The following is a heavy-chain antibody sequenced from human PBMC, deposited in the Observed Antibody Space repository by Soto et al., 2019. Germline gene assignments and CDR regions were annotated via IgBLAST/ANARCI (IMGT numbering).Heavy chain of an antibody. D-gene: IGHD2-15*01. CDR2: ITSSGGST. CDR3: ANCPTLYTPTYNWFDP. V-gene: IGHV3-23*01. J-gene: IGHJ5*02. CDR1: GFTLSRYA. Sequence: HPGGSLRLSCAGSGFTLSRYAMTWVRQAPGKGLEWVSTITSSGGSTYYADSVKGRFTIYRDNSRNTLFLQMSSLRAEDTAVFYCANCPTLYTPTYNWFDPWGQGTLVTVSS.